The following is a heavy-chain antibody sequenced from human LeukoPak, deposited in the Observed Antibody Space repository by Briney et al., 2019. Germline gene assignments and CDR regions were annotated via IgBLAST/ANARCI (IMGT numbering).Heavy chain of an antibody. CDR3: ARRGESGSVSYPIDY. D-gene: IGHD3-10*01. J-gene: IGHJ4*02. V-gene: IGHV4-59*08. CDR2: ISYSGGS. CDR1: GASISSYY. Sequence: SGTLSLTCTVSGASISSYYWSWIRQPPGKGLEWIGYISYSGGSNYNPSLNYNPSLKSRVTISVDTREKRLSLKLSSVTAADTTLYYCARRGESGSVSYPIDYWGERTLVSVS.